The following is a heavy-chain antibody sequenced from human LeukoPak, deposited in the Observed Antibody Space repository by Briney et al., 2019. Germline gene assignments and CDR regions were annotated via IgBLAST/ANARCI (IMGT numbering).Heavy chain of an antibody. J-gene: IGHJ4*02. Sequence: PGRSLRLSCTASGFTFGDYAMSWVRQAPGKRLEWVGFIRSKAYGGTTEYAASVKGRFTISRDDSKSIAYLQMNSLKSEDTAVYYCTLRLANLYWGQGTLVTVSS. V-gene: IGHV3-49*04. CDR2: IRSKAYGGTT. D-gene: IGHD3-3*02. CDR1: GFTFGDYA. CDR3: TLRLANLY.